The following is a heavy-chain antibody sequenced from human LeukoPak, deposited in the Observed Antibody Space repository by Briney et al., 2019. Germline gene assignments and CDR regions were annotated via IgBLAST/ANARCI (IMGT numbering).Heavy chain of an antibody. V-gene: IGHV4-59*01. CDR2: IWDTEIT. Sequence: PSETLSLTCTVSGGSIRSYFWSWLRQPPGKGLEWIGYIWDTEITDYNPSLKSRVTISLDTSKNHFSLKLRSVTAADTALYFCARGLVLATDDAFDIWGQGTLVTVS. D-gene: IGHD5-12*01. CDR3: ARGLVLATDDAFDI. J-gene: IGHJ3*02. CDR1: GGSIRSYF.